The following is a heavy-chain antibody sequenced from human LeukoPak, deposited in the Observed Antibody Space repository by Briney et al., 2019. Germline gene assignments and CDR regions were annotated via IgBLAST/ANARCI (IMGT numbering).Heavy chain of an antibody. CDR2: IFSGGAT. D-gene: IGHD2-2*02. CDR3: ARGGCTSTSCYSFDY. V-gene: IGHV3-66*02. J-gene: IGHJ4*02. Sequence: GGSLRLSCAASGFTVSNNYMNWVRQAPGKGLEWVSVIFSGGATYYASSVKGRFTFSRDNSKNTLYLQMNRLTPEDTAVYYCARGGCTSTSCYSFDYWGQGTLVTVSS. CDR1: GFTVSNNY.